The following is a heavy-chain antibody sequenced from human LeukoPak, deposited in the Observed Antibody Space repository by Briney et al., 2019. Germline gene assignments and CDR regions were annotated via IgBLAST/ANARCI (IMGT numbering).Heavy chain of an antibody. CDR2: IYSGGST. V-gene: IGHV3-53*01. D-gene: IGHD1-26*01. J-gene: IGHJ4*02. CDR3: AREIVGATID. Sequence: PGGSLRLSCAASGFTVSSNYMSWVRQAPGKGLEWVSVIYSGGSTYYADSVKGRFTISRDNSKNTLYLQMNSLRDEDTAVYYCAREIVGATIDWGQGTLVTVSS. CDR1: GFTVSSNY.